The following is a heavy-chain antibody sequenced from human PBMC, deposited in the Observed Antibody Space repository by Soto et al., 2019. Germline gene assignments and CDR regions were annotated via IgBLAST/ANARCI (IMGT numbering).Heavy chain of an antibody. CDR3: ARDSSGWYHFDY. J-gene: IGHJ4*02. CDR2: VHYSGST. V-gene: IGHV4-59*01. CDR1: GGSIGSYY. Sequence: QVQLQESAPGLVKPSETLSLTCTVSGGSIGSYYWSWIRQPPGKGLEWIGYVHYSGSTNYNPPLKSRVTISVDTSKNQFSLKLSSVTAADTAMYYCARDSSGWYHFDYWGQGTLVTVSS. D-gene: IGHD6-19*01.